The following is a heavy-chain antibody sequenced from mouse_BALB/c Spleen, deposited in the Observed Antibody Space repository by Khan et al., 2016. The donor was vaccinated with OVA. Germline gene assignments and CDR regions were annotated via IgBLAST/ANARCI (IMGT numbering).Heavy chain of an antibody. Sequence: EVELVESGGDLVKPGGSLKLSCAASGFTFSSYSMSWVRQTPDKRLEWVASISSGGDYTYYPDSVKGRFTISRDNAKNTLYLQISDLKSEDRAMFYCAYHLAGSFAYWGQGTLVTVSA. CDR2: ISSGGDYT. J-gene: IGHJ3*01. CDR3: AYHLAGSFAY. D-gene: IGHD1-1*01. V-gene: IGHV5-6*01. CDR1: GFTFSSYS.